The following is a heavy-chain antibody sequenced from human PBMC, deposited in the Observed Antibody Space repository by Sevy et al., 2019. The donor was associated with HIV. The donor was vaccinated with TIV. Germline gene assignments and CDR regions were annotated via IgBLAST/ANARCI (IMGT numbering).Heavy chain of an antibody. CDR1: GYSFFSHW. CDR2: IYPEDSDT. Sequence: GESLKISCKGSGYSFFSHWIGWVRQRPGKGLEWMGNIYPEDSDTRYSPSFQGLITISVDKSINTAYLQWSSLKASDTAIYYCARHKFCSIDTRYRGISFDPWGQGTLVTVSS. J-gene: IGHJ5*02. CDR3: ARHKFCSIDTRYRGISFDP. V-gene: IGHV5-51*01. D-gene: IGHD2-2*01.